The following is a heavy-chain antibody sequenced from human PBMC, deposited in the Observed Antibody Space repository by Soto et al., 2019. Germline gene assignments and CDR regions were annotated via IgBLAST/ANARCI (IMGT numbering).Heavy chain of an antibody. CDR3: ARLNGYCISTNGHGYYGMDV. Sequence: SETLSLTCTVSGGSVSSSSYSWGWIRQSPGKGLEWIGTIYSSENTYYNPSLLSRVTISVDTSKNEFSLRLSSVTAADTAVYYCARLNGYCISTNGHGYYGMDVSGQGTTVTVSS. V-gene: IGHV4-39*01. CDR2: IYSSENT. CDR1: GGSVSSSSYS. J-gene: IGHJ6*02. D-gene: IGHD2-2*03.